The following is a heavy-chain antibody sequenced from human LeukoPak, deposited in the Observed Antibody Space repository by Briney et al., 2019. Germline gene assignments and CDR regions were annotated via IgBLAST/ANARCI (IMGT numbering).Heavy chain of an antibody. Sequence: GGSLRLSCAASGFTFSSYAMHWVRQAPGKGLEWVSGISWNSGSIGYVDSVKGRFTISRDNAKNSLYLQMNSLRAEDTAVYYCARAYDYYDFWSGYNPLDYWGQGTLVTVSS. CDR1: GFTFSSYA. CDR2: ISWNSGSI. CDR3: ARAYDYYDFWSGYNPLDY. V-gene: IGHV3-9*01. J-gene: IGHJ4*02. D-gene: IGHD3-3*01.